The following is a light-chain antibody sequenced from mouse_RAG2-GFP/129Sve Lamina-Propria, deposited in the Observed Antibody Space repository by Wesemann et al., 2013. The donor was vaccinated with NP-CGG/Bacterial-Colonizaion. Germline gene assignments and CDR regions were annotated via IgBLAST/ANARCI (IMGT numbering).Light chain of an antibody. Sequence: DIVMTQSHKFMSTSVGDRVSVTCKASQNVGTAVAWYQQKPGQSPKLLIYSASNRYTGVPDRFTGSGSGTDFTLTISNMQSEDLADYFCQQYSSYPLTFGAGDKLELK. J-gene: IGKJ5*01. CDR3: QQYSSYPLT. V-gene: IGKV6-13*01. CDR1: QNVGTA. CDR2: SAS.